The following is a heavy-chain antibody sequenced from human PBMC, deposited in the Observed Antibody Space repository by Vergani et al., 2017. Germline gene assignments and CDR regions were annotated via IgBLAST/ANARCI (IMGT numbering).Heavy chain of an antibody. CDR1: GFTFSHYS. Sequence: EVQMVESGGGLVKPGGSLRLSCVASGFTFSHYSMNWVRQAPGKGLEWVSSISGNNDDVYYAGSVKGRFTISRDNAKNSLYLDMSSLRAEDTAVYYCVRDAGSYENFFDSWGQGTLVTVSS. CDR3: VRDAGSYENFFDS. CDR2: ISGNNDDV. V-gene: IGHV3-21*01. J-gene: IGHJ4*02. D-gene: IGHD1-26*01.